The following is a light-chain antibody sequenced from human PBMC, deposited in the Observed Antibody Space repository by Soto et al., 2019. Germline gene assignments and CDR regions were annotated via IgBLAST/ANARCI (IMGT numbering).Light chain of an antibody. V-gene: IGKV1-5*03. Sequence: DIQMTRSPSTLSASVGDSVTITCRASQSISTWLAWYQQKPGKAPKLLIYGASSLESGVPPRFSGDGSGTEFTLTISSLQRDDFGIYYCQQYSRLWSFGQGTKVDIK. CDR3: QQYSRLWS. CDR1: QSISTW. CDR2: GAS. J-gene: IGKJ1*01.